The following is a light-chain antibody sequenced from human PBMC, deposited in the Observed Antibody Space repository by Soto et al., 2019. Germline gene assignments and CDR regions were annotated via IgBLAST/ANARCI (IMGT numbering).Light chain of an antibody. CDR2: SND. V-gene: IGLV1-44*01. CDR3: AAWDDSLNGVL. Sequence: QTVLTQPPSASGTPGQRVTISCSGSSSNIGSNLVNWYQQLPGTAPKLLMYSNDQRPSGVPDRFSGSKSGTSASLAISGLQSDDEADYYCAAWDDSLNGVLFGGGTKVTVL. CDR1: SSNIGSNL. J-gene: IGLJ2*01.